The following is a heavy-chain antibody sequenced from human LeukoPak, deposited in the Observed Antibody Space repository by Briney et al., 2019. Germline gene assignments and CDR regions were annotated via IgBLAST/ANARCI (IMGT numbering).Heavy chain of an antibody. CDR2: ISAYNGNT. J-gene: IGHJ6*02. V-gene: IGHV1-18*01. Sequence: ASVKVSCKASGYTFTSYGISWVRQVPGQGLEWMGWISAYNGNTNYAQKLQGRVTMTTDTSTSTAYMELRSLRSDDTAVYYCARDRATIFSPDYYYYGMDVWGQGTTVTVSS. CDR1: GYTFTSYG. D-gene: IGHD3-9*01. CDR3: ARDRATIFSPDYYYYGMDV.